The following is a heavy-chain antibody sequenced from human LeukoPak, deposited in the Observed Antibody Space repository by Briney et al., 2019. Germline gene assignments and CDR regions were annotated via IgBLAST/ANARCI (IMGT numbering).Heavy chain of an antibody. V-gene: IGHV4-39*07. CDR2: IYYSGST. J-gene: IGHJ4*02. CDR3: ARDRQLVQEKTFDY. Sequence: ASETPSLTCTVSGGSISSSSYYWGWIRQPPGKGLEWIGSIYYSGSTYYNPSLKSRVTISVDTSKNQFSLKLSSVTAADTAVYYCARDRQLVQEKTFDYWGQGTLVTVSS. D-gene: IGHD6-6*01. CDR1: GGSISSSSYY.